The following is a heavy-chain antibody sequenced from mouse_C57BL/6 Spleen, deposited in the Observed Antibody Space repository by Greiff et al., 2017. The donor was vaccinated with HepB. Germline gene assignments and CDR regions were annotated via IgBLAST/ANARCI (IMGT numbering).Heavy chain of an antibody. CDR2: IYPGDGDT. V-gene: IGHV1-82*01. CDR3: ARSRGAPFDY. Sequence: VQRVESGPELVKPGASVKISCKASGYAFSSSWMNWVKQRPGKGLEWIGRIYPGDGDTNYNGKFKGKATLTADKSSSTAYMQLSSLTSEDSAVYFCARSRGAPFDYWGQGTTLTVSS. J-gene: IGHJ2*01. CDR1: GYAFSSSW.